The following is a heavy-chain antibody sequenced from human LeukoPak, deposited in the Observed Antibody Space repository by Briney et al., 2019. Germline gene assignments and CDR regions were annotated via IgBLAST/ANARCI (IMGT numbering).Heavy chain of an antibody. D-gene: IGHD1-1*01. V-gene: IGHV3-33*01. J-gene: IGHJ4*02. CDR2: IWFDGSNK. CDR3: VRDPSGSGFAFDS. Sequence: PGGSLRLSCAASGFIFSNDAMHWVRQAPGKGLEWVAFIWFDGSNKQYADSVKGRFTISRDNSEDTLYLQMNSLRAEDTAVYYCVRDPSGSGFAFDSWGQGALVTVSS. CDR1: GFIFSNDA.